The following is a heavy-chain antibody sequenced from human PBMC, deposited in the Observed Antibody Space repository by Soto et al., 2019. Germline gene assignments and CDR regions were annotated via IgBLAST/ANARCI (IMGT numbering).Heavy chain of an antibody. Sequence: GESLKISCAATGFTFSSYAMHWVRQAPGKGLEYISRISHNGGNTYYADSVKGRFTISRDNSKSTVYLQVSSLRAEDTAVYYCVKAFKTTPAGGKFDYWGQGTPV. V-gene: IGHV3-64D*06. J-gene: IGHJ4*02. CDR1: GFTFSSYA. CDR2: ISHNGGNT. D-gene: IGHD3-16*01. CDR3: VKAFKTTPAGGKFDY.